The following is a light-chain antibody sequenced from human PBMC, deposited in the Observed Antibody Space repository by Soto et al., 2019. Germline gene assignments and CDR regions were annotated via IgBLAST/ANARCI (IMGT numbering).Light chain of an antibody. CDR3: QSYDSSLRALV. CDR2: GNT. CDR1: SSNIGAGYD. Sequence: QSVLTQPPSVSGAPGQRVTISCTGSSSNIGAGYDVHWYQQPPGTAPKLLIYGNTNRPSGVPDRFSGSKSGTSASLAITGLQAEDEADYYCQSYDSSLRALVFGGGTKLTVL. V-gene: IGLV1-40*01. J-gene: IGLJ3*02.